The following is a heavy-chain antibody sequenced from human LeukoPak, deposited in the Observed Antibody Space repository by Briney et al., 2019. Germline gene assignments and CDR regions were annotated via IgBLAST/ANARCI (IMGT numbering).Heavy chain of an antibody. CDR3: ARNRDYGDYVLDY. CDR1: GGSVSSGSYY. D-gene: IGHD4-17*01. Sequence: PSETLSLTCTVSGGSVSSGSYYWSWIRQPPGKGLEWIGYIYYSGSTNYNPSLKSRVTISVDTSKNQFSLKLSSVTAADTAVYYCARNRDYGDYVLDYWGQGTLVTVSS. CDR2: IYYSGST. J-gene: IGHJ4*02. V-gene: IGHV4-61*01.